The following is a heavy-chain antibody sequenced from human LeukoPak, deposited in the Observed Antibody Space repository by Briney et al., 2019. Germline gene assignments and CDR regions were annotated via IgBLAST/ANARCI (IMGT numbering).Heavy chain of an antibody. CDR3: ARILDSAWGELGY. Sequence: SETLSLTCTVSGGSISSSSYYWGWIRQPPGKGLEWIGSIYYSGSTYYNPSLKGRVTISVDTSKNQFSLKLSSVTAADTAVYYCARILDSAWGELGYWGQGTLVTVSS. J-gene: IGHJ4*02. D-gene: IGHD6-19*01. CDR2: IYYSGST. V-gene: IGHV4-39*01. CDR1: GGSISSSSYY.